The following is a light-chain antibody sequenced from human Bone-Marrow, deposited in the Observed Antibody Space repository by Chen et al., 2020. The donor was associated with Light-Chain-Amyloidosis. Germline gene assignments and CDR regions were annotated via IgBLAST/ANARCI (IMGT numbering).Light chain of an antibody. CDR1: NIGSTS. V-gene: IGLV3-21*02. J-gene: IGLJ3*02. Sequence: CVLTQPSSASVVPGQTATLACGGNNIGSTSVHWYQQTPGQAPLLVVYDDSDRPSGIPERLSGSNSGNTATLTSSSVEAGDEADYYCQVWDRSSDRPVFGGGTKLTVL. CDR2: DDS. CDR3: QVWDRSSDRPV.